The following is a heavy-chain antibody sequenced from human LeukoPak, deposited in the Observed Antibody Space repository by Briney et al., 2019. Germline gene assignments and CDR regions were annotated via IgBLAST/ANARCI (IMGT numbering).Heavy chain of an antibody. J-gene: IGHJ5*02. CDR1: GGSISSYY. CDR3: ARGRGITGTRSWFDP. Sequence: SETLSLTCTVSGGSISSYYWSWIRQPAGKGLEWIGRIYTSGSTNYNPSLKSRVTMSVDTSKNQFSLKLSSVTAADTAVYYCARGRGITGTRSWFDPWGQGTLVTVSS. CDR2: IYTSGST. V-gene: IGHV4-4*07. D-gene: IGHD1-20*01.